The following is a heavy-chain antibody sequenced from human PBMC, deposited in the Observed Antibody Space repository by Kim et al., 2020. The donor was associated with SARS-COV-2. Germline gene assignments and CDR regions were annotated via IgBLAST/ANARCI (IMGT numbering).Heavy chain of an antibody. Sequence: GGSLRLSCAASGFTFSSYEMNWVRQAPGKGLEWVSYISSSGSTIYYADSVKGRFTISRDNAKNSLYLQMNSLRAEDTAVYYCASFGEDFWSGYRLDYWGQGTLVTVSS. CDR3: ASFGEDFWSGYRLDY. V-gene: IGHV3-48*03. D-gene: IGHD3-3*01. CDR1: GFTFSSYE. CDR2: ISSSGSTI. J-gene: IGHJ4*02.